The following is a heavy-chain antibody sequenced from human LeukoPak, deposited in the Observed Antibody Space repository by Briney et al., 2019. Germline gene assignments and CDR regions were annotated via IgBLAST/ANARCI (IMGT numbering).Heavy chain of an antibody. CDR3: ARHDDYSRAFDI. V-gene: IGHV4-59*08. CDR2: LHYSGST. CDR1: GGSLSSYY. J-gene: IGHJ3*02. D-gene: IGHD4-11*01. Sequence: SETLSLTCTVSGGSLSSYYWSWIRQPPGKGLEWIGYLHYSGSTDYNPSLKSRVTTSVDTSNNQFSLRLNSVTAADTAVYFCARHDDYSRAFDIWGQGTMITVSS.